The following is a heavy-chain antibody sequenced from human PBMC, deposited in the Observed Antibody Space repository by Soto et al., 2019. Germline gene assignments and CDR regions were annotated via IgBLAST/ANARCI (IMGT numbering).Heavy chain of an antibody. J-gene: IGHJ4*02. CDR1: GYSFTRYY. V-gene: IGHV1-46*01. D-gene: IGHD6-19*01. Sequence: QVQLVQSGAEVKKPGASVKVSCKASGYSFTRYYVHWVRQAPGQGLEWMGLIDRSGRGPNYAQKFQGRVTMTSDTSTSTVYMELSSMRSEDTAVYYCARDAKDSSGNLDYWGQGTLVTVSS. CDR3: ARDAKDSSGNLDY. CDR2: IDRSGRGP.